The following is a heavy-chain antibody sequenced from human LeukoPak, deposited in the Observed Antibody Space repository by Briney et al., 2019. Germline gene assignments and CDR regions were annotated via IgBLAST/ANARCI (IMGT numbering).Heavy chain of an antibody. V-gene: IGHV3-21*01. CDR3: ARGGVYSQGFDY. Sequence: GGSLRLSCAASGFTLSSYSMNWVRQAPGKGLEWVSSISSSSSHIYYADSVKGRFTISRDNANNSLYLQMNSMRAEDTAVYYCARGGVYSQGFDYWGQGTLVTVSS. CDR1: GFTLSSYS. J-gene: IGHJ4*02. D-gene: IGHD5/OR15-5a*01. CDR2: ISSSSSHI.